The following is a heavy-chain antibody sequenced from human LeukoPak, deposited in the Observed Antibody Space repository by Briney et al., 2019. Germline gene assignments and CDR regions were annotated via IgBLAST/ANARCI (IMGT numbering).Heavy chain of an antibody. CDR2: INPNSGDT. Sequence: ASVKVSCKASGYTFSGYYMHWVRQAPGQGLEWMGWINPNSGDTNYAQKFQGRVSTTRDTSINTAYMELSRLRSDDTSVYYCARTLPNYHYGMDVWGQGTTVTVSS. D-gene: IGHD1-26*01. CDR3: ARTLPNYHYGMDV. V-gene: IGHV1-2*02. J-gene: IGHJ6*02. CDR1: GYTFSGYY.